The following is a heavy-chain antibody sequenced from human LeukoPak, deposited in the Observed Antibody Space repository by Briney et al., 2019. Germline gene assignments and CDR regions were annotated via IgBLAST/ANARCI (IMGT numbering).Heavy chain of an antibody. Sequence: PGGSLRLSCAASGFTFSSYAMHWVRQAPGKGLEYVSAISSNGGSTYYANSVKGRFTISRDNSKNTLYLQMGSLRAEDMAVYYCARDAESYYYYYYMEVWGKGTTVTVSS. CDR2: ISSNGGST. V-gene: IGHV3-64*01. J-gene: IGHJ6*03. CDR3: ARDAESYYYYYYMEV. D-gene: IGHD5-24*01. CDR1: GFTFSSYA.